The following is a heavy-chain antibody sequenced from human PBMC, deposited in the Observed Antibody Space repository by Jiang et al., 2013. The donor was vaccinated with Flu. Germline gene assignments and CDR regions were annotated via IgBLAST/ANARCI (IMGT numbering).Heavy chain of an antibody. D-gene: IGHD3-22*01. CDR3: ARHGLYGIVVVSDAFDI. V-gene: IGHV5-51*01. Sequence: GSGYSFTSYWIGWVRQMPGKGLEWMGIIYPGDSDTRYSPSFQGQVTISADKSISTAYLQWSSLKASDTAMYYCARHGLYGIVVVSDAFDIWGQGTMVTVSS. J-gene: IGHJ3*02. CDR1: GYSFTSYW. CDR2: IYPGDSDT.